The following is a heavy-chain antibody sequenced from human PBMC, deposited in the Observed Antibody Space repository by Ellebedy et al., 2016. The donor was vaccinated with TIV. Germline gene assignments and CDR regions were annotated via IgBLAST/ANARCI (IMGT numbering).Heavy chain of an antibody. V-gene: IGHV1-2*02. CDR1: GYTFTGYY. CDR3: ARNGVSGWSDFDY. D-gene: IGHD6-19*01. J-gene: IGHJ4*02. Sequence: AASVKVSCKASGYTFTGYYIHWVRQAPGQGLEWMGWINPNSGGTNYAQKFQGRVTRTRDTSISTAYMELSRLRSDDTAVYYCARNGVSGWSDFDYWGQGTLVTVSS. CDR2: INPNSGGT.